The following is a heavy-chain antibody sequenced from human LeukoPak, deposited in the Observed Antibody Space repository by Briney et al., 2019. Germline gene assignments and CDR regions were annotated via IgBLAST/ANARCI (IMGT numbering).Heavy chain of an antibody. D-gene: IGHD1-1*01. CDR1: GGSISNYY. V-gene: IGHV4-59*01. Sequence: PSETLSLTCTVSGGSISNYYWSWVRQAPGKGLEWIGYISYGGNTNYNPSLVSRAAISVDTSKNQFFLQLTSVAAADTAVYYCARDKSLRGNWYGNDYWGQGILVTVSS. J-gene: IGHJ4*02. CDR3: ARDKSLRGNWYGNDY. CDR2: ISYGGNT.